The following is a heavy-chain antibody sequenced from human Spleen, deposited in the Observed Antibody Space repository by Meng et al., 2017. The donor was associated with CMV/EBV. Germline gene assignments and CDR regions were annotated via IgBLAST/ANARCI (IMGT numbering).Heavy chain of an antibody. CDR1: EYTLTDYY. CDR2: IIPIFGTA. V-gene: IGHV1-69*05. Sequence: CKNSEYTLTDYYIHWVRQAPGQGLEWMGGIIPIFGTANYAQKFQGRVTITTDESTSTAYMELSSLRSEDTAVYYCARDRSKTENWFDPWGQGTLVTVSS. J-gene: IGHJ5*02. CDR3: ARDRSKTENWFDP.